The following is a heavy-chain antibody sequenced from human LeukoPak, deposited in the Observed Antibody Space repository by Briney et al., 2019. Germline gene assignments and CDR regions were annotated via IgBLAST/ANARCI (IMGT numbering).Heavy chain of an antibody. CDR3: ARAGWIITSGIDY. V-gene: IGHV4-38-2*01. D-gene: IGHD3-10*01. J-gene: IGHJ4*02. CDR2: IYHIGST. CDR1: GSSISRSYY. Sequence: SETLSLTCGVSGSSISRSYYWAWIRQPPGKGLEWIGTIYHIGSTYYSPSLGSRVTMSVDTSKNEFSLNLKSVTAADTAVYYCARAGWIITSGIDYWGQGALVTVSS.